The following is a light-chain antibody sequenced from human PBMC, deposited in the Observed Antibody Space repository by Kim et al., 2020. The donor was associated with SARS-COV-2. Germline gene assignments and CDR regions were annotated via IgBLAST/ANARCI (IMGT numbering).Light chain of an antibody. J-gene: IGLJ1*01. V-gene: IGLV2-14*03. CDR2: DVS. CDR1: SSDVGGYYY. Sequence: VSGSPGQSITISCTGTSSDVGGYYYVSWYQQQPRKAPTLIIYDVSNRPSGVSNRFSGSKSGNTASLTISGLQSEDEADYTSSSTFVFGTGTKVTVL. CDR3: SSTFV.